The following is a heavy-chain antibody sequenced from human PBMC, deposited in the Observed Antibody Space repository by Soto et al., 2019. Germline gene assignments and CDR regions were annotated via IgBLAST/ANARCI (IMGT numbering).Heavy chain of an antibody. Sequence: SVKVSCKASGGTFSSYAISWVRQAPGQGLEWMGGIIPIFGTANYAQKFQGRVTITADESTSTAYMELSSLRSKDTAVYYCARDEMATIPRAVNGFAPWGQGTLVTVSS. CDR1: GGTFSSYA. J-gene: IGHJ5*02. CDR3: ARDEMATIPRAVNGFAP. CDR2: IIPIFGTA. D-gene: IGHD5-12*01. V-gene: IGHV1-69*13.